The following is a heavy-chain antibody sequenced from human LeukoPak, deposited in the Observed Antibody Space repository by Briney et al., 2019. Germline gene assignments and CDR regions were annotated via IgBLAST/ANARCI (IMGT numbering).Heavy chain of an antibody. D-gene: IGHD6-6*01. CDR1: GGSISRGSYY. J-gene: IGHJ4*02. CDR2: IYTSGST. CDR3: ARDDSSSSMFDY. Sequence: SETLSLTCIVSGGSISRGSYYWSWIRQPAGKGLEWIGRIYTSGSTNYNPSLKSRVTISVDTSKNQFSLKLSSVTAADTAVYYCARDDSSSSMFDYWGQGTLVTVSS. V-gene: IGHV4-61*02.